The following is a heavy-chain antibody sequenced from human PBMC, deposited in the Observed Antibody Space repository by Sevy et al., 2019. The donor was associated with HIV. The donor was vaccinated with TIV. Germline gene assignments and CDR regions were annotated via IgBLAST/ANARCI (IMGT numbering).Heavy chain of an antibody. Sequence: GGSLRLSCAASGFTFSSYGMHWVRQAPGKGLEWVAFIRYDGSNKYYADSVKGRFTISRDNSKNTLYLQMNSLRAEDTAVYYCLQGSYRSLDYWGQGTLVTVSS. CDR2: IRYDGSNK. D-gene: IGHD3-16*02. CDR3: LQGSYRSLDY. CDR1: GFTFSSYG. V-gene: IGHV3-30*02. J-gene: IGHJ4*02.